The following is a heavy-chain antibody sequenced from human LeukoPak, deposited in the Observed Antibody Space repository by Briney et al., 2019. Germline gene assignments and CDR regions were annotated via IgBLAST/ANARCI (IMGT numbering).Heavy chain of an antibody. J-gene: IGHJ4*02. CDR1: GGSTSSSSYY. Sequence: SETLSLTCTVSGGSTSSSSYYWGWIRQPPGKGLEWIGSIYYSGRTYYNPSLKSRVTISVDTSKNQFSLKLSSVTAADTAVYYCARLEVAGINDYWGQGTLVTVSS. CDR3: ARLEVAGINDY. CDR2: IYYSGRT. D-gene: IGHD6-19*01. V-gene: IGHV4-39*01.